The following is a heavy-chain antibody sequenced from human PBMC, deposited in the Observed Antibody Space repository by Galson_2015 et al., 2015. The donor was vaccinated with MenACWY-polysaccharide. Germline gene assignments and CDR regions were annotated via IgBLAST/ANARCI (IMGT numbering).Heavy chain of an antibody. CDR1: GFTFNRHV. D-gene: IGHD2-21*01. CDR2: IADYGGST. Sequence: SLRLSCAASGFTFNRHVMNWVRQAPGKGLEWVSGIADYGGSTSYADSVKGRFTIFRDNSKNTLYLEMSSLRADDTAVYYCAKGRDLDRIACRGDCYIAYDFWGQGTLVTVSS. V-gene: IGHV3-23*01. CDR3: AKGRDLDRIACRGDCYIAYDF. J-gene: IGHJ4*02.